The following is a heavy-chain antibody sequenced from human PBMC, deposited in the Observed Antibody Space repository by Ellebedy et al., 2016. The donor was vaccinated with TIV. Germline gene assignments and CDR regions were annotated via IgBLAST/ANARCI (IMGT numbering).Heavy chain of an antibody. CDR2: IYVSGGT. Sequence: GSLRLXCTVSGGSMSSFYWNWIRQPAGKGLEWIGRIYVSGGTNYNPSLKSRVTMSVDTSKNQFSLKLSSVTAADTAVYYCAGTPYYGSGTYYAFDYWGQGTLVTVSS. J-gene: IGHJ4*02. V-gene: IGHV4-4*07. CDR3: AGTPYYGSGTYYAFDY. CDR1: GGSMSSFY. D-gene: IGHD3-10*01.